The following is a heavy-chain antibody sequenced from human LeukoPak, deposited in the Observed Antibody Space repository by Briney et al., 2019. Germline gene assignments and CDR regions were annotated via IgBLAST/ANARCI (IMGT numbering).Heavy chain of an antibody. Sequence: GGSLRLSCAASGFTFSSYGMHWVRQAPGKGLEWVAVISYDGSNKYYADSVKGRFTISRDNSKNTLYLQMNSLRAEDTAVYYCAKDRGSSGYYYSDYWGQGTLVTVS. J-gene: IGHJ4*02. D-gene: IGHD3-22*01. CDR3: AKDRGSSGYYYSDY. CDR1: GFTFSSYG. V-gene: IGHV3-30*18. CDR2: ISYDGSNK.